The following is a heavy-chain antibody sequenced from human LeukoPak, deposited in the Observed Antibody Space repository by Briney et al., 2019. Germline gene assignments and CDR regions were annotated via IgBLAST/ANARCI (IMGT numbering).Heavy chain of an antibody. V-gene: IGHV4-59*01. CDR3: ARDRRAGYYGSGSFGWFDP. CDR2: IYYSGST. Sequence: SETLSLTCTVSGGSISSYYWSWIRQPPGKGLERIGYIYYSGSTNYNPSLKSRVTISVDTSKNQFSLKLSSVTAADTAVYYCARDRRAGYYGSGSFGWFDPWGQGTLVTVSS. D-gene: IGHD3-10*01. CDR1: GGSISSYY. J-gene: IGHJ5*02.